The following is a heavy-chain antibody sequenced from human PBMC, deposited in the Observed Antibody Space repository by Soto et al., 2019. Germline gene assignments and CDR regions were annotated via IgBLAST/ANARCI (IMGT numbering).Heavy chain of an antibody. CDR2: VYYSGST. D-gene: IGHD3-22*01. V-gene: IGHV4-59*01. J-gene: IGHJ3*02. Sequence: QVQLQESGPGLVKPSETLSLTCTVSGASISSSYWSWIRQSPGKGLEWIGYVYYSGSTNYNPSLKSRVTISVDTSKNQFSLKLSSVTAADTAVYYCARGYYDTSGQSNTFDIWSQGTMVTVSS. CDR3: ARGYYDTSGQSNTFDI. CDR1: GASISSSY.